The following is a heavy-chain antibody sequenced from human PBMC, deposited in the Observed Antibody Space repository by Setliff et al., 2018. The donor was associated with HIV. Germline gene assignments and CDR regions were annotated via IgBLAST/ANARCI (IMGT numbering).Heavy chain of an antibody. CDR3: ARDRGRRGQLWLHFDY. CDR2: IYSSGST. CDR1: NVSIKSYY. J-gene: IGHJ4*02. D-gene: IGHD5-18*01. Sequence: PSETLSLTCTVSNVSIKSYYWSWIRQPAGRALEWIGRIYSSGSTNYNPSLKSRIKMSIDTPKNQFSLKLSSVTAADTAVYYCARDRGRRGQLWLHFDYWGQGTLVTVSS. V-gene: IGHV4-4*07.